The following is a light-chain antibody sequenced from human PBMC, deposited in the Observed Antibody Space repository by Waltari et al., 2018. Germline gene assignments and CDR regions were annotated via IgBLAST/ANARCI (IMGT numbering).Light chain of an antibody. CDR3: SSYTSISTSVV. Sequence: GTSSDVGGYDFVSWYQQYPGKAPQLIIYDVYYRPSGVSQRFSASKSGDTASLTISGLQTDDEADYYCSSYTSISTSVVFGGGTKLTVL. J-gene: IGLJ2*01. CDR1: SSDVGGYDF. CDR2: DVY. V-gene: IGLV2-14*03.